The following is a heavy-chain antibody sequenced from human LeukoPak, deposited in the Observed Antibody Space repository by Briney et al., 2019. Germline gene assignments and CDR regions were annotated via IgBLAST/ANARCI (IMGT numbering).Heavy chain of an antibody. J-gene: IGHJ5*02. V-gene: IGHV1-18*01. CDR3: ARGYMTTIIEWFDP. Sequence: ASVNVSCKASGYTFTSYGISWVRQAPGQGLEWMGWINPNNGNTKYVQNLQGRVTMTTDTSTSTAYMELRSLRSDDTAVYYCARGYMTTIIEWFDPWGQGTLVTVSS. CDR2: INPNNGNT. CDR1: GYTFTSYG. D-gene: IGHD4-17*01.